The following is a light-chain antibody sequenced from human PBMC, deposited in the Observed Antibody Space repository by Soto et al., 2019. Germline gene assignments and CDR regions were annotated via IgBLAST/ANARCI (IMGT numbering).Light chain of an antibody. CDR2: GAS. V-gene: IGKV3-20*01. CDR1: QSVSSNY. CDR3: QQYGSSYPWT. J-gene: IGKJ1*01. Sequence: VLTQSPGTLSLSPGERATLSCRASQSVSSNYLAWYQQKPGQAPRLLIYGASSRATGIPDRFSGSGSGTDFTLTIRRLEPEDFAVYYCQQYGSSYPWTFGQGTKVDIK.